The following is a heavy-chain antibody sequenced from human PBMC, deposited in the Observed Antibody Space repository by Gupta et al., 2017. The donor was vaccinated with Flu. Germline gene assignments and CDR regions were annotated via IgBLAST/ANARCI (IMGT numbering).Heavy chain of an antibody. CDR2: IITALKTT. CDR3: ASAQRWGGTLGAFEV. D-gene: IGHD1-7*01. Sequence: QVQLVQSGAEVKKPESSVRVSCKPSGGPFNNFAISWVRQVPGQRLEWMGGIITALKTTRYAPQFQGRVTIFADELTNTVYIDLSSLTSEDTAIYFCASAQRWGGTLGAFEVWGQGTMVTASS. J-gene: IGHJ3*01. V-gene: IGHV1-69*01. CDR1: GGPFNNFA.